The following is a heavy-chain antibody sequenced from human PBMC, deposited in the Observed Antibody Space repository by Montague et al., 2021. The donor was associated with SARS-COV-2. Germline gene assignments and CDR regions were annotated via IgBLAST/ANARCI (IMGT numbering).Heavy chain of an antibody. J-gene: IGHJ5*02. V-gene: IGHV4-59*12. D-gene: IGHD2/OR15-2a*01. CDR3: AGGDYCVDNKCYAGGWRS. CDR1: GGSLSNYY. Sequence: SETLSLTCSISGGSLSNYYWTWIRQSPGGSLEWIGYVFYSGDTSYNPSLRSRVAIALETSNNHFSLKLTSVIGADTATYSCAGGDYCVDNKCYAGGWRSWGRGILVAVSS. CDR2: VFYSGDT.